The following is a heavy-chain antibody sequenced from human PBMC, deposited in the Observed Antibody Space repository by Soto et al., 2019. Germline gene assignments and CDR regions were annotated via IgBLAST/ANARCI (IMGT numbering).Heavy chain of an antibody. CDR2: ISAYNGNT. J-gene: IGHJ6*02. CDR1: GYTFTSYG. Sequence: ASVKVSCRASGYTFTSYGISWVRQAPGQGLEWMGWISAYNGNTNYAQKLQGRVTMTTDTSTSTAYMELRSLRSEDTAVYYCARIGDSSSWWKDYYYYGMDVWGQGTTVTVSS. CDR3: ARIGDSSSWWKDYYYYGMDV. V-gene: IGHV1-18*01. D-gene: IGHD6-13*01.